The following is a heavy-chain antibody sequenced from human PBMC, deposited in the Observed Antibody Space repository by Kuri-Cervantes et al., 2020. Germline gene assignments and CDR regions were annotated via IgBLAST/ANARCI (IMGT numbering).Heavy chain of an antibody. D-gene: IGHD5-18*01. CDR2: IIPIFGTA. CDR3: ARDREQDTAMPLWWIDAFDI. CDR1: GGTFSSYA. J-gene: IGHJ3*02. Sequence: SVKVSCKASGGTFSSYAISWVRQAPGQGLEWMGGIIPIFGTANYAQKFQGRVTITTDESTSTAYMELSSLRSEDTAVYYCARDREQDTAMPLWWIDAFDIWGQGTMVTVSS. V-gene: IGHV1-69*05.